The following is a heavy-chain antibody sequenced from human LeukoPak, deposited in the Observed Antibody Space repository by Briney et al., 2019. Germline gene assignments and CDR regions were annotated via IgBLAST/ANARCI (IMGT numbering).Heavy chain of an antibody. V-gene: IGHV4-59*08. Sequence: SETLSLTCTVSGGSISSYYWSWIRQPPGKGLEWIGYIFYSGSTNYNPSLTSRVTISVDTSKNQVSLKLNSVTAEDTAVYYCARHRSGWYYYFDYWGQGTLVTVSS. CDR2: IFYSGST. J-gene: IGHJ4*02. CDR3: ARHRSGWYYYFDY. CDR1: GGSISSYY. D-gene: IGHD6-19*01.